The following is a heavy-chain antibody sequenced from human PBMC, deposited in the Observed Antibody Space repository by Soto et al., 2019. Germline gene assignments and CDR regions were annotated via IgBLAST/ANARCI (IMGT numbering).Heavy chain of an antibody. CDR3: ARVLLRDNFWSGYLGSWFDP. Sequence: PSETLSLTCTVSGGTISRGGYYLSWIRQPPGKGLEWIGYIYYSGSTNYNPSLKSRVTISVDTSKNQFSLKLSSVTAADTAVYYCARVLLRDNFWSGYLGSWFDPWGQGTLVTVSS. CDR2: IYYSGST. V-gene: IGHV4-61*08. CDR1: GGTISRGGYY. J-gene: IGHJ5*02. D-gene: IGHD3-3*01.